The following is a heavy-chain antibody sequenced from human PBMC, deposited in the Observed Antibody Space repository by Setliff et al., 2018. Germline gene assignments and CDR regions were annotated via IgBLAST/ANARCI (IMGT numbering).Heavy chain of an antibody. Sequence: GASVKVSCKASGGTFSSYVISWVREAPGQGLEWMGGIIPMFGTNYAQKFQGRVTITADESTSTAYMELSSLGSEDTAVYYCAGGQPLVRKYYYYMDVWGKRTTVTVSS. CDR1: GGTFSSYV. CDR3: AGGQPLVRKYYYYMDV. D-gene: IGHD3-10*01. CDR2: IIPMFGT. V-gene: IGHV1-69*13. J-gene: IGHJ6*03.